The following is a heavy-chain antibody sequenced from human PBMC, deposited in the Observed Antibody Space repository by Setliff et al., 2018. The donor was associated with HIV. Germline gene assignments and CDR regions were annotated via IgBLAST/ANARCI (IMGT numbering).Heavy chain of an antibody. CDR2: ISPDNGAA. CDR3: ARPRVFDSFDV. J-gene: IGHJ3*01. CDR1: GYMILGYK. Sequence: ASVKVSCKAIGYMILGYKMSWVRQAPGQGLEWIGRISPDNGAAEYAPKFQGRVRMTLDTSISTACLEIPRLTSDDAAVYYCARPRVFDSFDVWGQGTLVTVSS. V-gene: IGHV1-2*06.